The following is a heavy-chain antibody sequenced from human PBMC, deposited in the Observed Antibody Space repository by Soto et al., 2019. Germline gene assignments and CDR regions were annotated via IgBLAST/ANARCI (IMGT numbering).Heavy chain of an antibody. CDR3: ERDDVLCDGGRCYGVSLDV. CDR1: GFTVSSKY. V-gene: IGHV3-66*01. D-gene: IGHD2-15*01. J-gene: IGHJ6*04. CDR2: IQSGGPT. Sequence: PGGSLRLSCAASGFTVSSKYMSWVRQAPGKGLEWVSLIQSGGPTYYADSVKGRFTISRDTSENTLHLQMDSLRAEDTAVYYCERDDVLCDGGRCYGVSLDVWGKATTGTVST.